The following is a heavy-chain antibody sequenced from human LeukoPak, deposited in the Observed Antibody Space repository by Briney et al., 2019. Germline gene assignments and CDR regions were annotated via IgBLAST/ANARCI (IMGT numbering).Heavy chain of an antibody. CDR2: IWYDGSNK. CDR3: ARDLGGKYYYDSSGVDY. CDR1: GFTFSSYG. J-gene: IGHJ4*02. D-gene: IGHD3-22*01. V-gene: IGHV3-33*01. Sequence: GGSLRLSCAASGFTFSSYGMHWVCQAPGKGLEWVAVIWYDGSNKYYADSVKGRFTISRDNSKNTLYLQMNSLRAEDTAVYYCARDLGGKYYYDSSGVDYWGQGTLVTVSS.